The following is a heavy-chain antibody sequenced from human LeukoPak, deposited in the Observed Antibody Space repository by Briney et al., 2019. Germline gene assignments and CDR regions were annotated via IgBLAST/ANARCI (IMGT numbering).Heavy chain of an antibody. CDR2: IYYTGST. CDR3: ARVGNYYGSGSYYNGDAFDI. V-gene: IGHV4-31*03. CDR1: GGSISSSGYY. D-gene: IGHD3-10*01. J-gene: IGHJ3*02. Sequence: SQTLSLTCTVSGGSISSSGYYWSWIRQHPGKGLEWIGYIYYTGSTNYNPSLKSRLTISVDTSKNHFSLRLSSVTAADTAVYYCARVGNYYGSGSYYNGDAFDIWGQGTMVTVSS.